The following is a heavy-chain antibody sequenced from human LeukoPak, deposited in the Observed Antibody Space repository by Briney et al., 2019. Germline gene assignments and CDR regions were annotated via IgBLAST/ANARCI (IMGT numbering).Heavy chain of an antibody. Sequence: GGSLRLSCAASGFTVSSNHMSWVRQAPGKGLEWVSVIYSGGSTDYADSVKGRFTISRDNLKNTLYLQMNSLRAEDTAVYYCARVLRFLEWFYYYGMDVWGQGTTVTVSS. J-gene: IGHJ6*02. CDR3: ARVLRFLEWFYYYGMDV. D-gene: IGHD3-3*01. V-gene: IGHV3-53*05. CDR2: IYSGGST. CDR1: GFTVSSNH.